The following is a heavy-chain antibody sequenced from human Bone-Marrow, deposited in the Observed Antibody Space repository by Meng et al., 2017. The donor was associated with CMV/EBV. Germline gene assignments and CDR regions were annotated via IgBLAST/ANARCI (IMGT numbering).Heavy chain of an antibody. D-gene: IGHD3-3*01. CDR3: ARAQKSALMTGMGV. Sequence: SLKISCAASGFTFSSYWMHWVRQTPGKGLEWVSAISWNSAIRDYAGSVKGRFIISRDNAKKTLYLQMNTLRIEDTALYYCARAQKSALMTGMGVWGQGTTVTVSS. V-gene: IGHV3-9*01. J-gene: IGHJ6*02. CDR2: ISWNSAIR. CDR1: GFTFSSYW.